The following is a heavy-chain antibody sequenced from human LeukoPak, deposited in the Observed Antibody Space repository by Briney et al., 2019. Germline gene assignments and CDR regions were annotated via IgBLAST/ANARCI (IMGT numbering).Heavy chain of an antibody. CDR1: GGSISKNPYY. D-gene: IGHD2-15*01. Sequence: SETLSLTCSVSGGSISKNPYYWAWIRQTPGKGLEWIANIYYSGNTYYNLSLKSRVTISVDTSKNHFSLKLNSVTAADTAVYYCARSGPYCSGGSCYAYAMDVWGQGTTATVSS. J-gene: IGHJ6*02. CDR3: ARSGPYCSGGSCYAYAMDV. V-gene: IGHV4-39*02. CDR2: IYYSGNT.